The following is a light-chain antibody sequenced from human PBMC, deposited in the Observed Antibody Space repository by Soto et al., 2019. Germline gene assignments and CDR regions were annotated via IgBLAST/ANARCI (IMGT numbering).Light chain of an antibody. V-gene: IGLV1-44*01. CDR3: AAWDGSLNVVL. J-gene: IGLJ2*01. Sequence: QSELTEPRSESATPWQRVTISCSINKFKIGSNTVNWYQQLPGSAPQLLIYSTNQRPSGVPGRFSGSKSGTSASLAISGLQSEDEADYYCAAWDGSLNVVLFGGGTKVTVL. CDR1: KFKIGSNT. CDR2: STN.